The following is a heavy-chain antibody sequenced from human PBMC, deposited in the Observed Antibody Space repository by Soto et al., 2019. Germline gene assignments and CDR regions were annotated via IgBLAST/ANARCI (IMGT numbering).Heavy chain of an antibody. D-gene: IGHD1-20*01. Sequence: GGSLRPSCAAAGFIFYSYAMSWVRQAPGKGLEWVSTIGSVGGDTYYANSVQGRFTISRDDSKKTLLLQMNSLRAEEMAVYYCVKDRMAYNSVWDPFDIWGQGTMVTVSS. V-gene: IGHV3-23*01. CDR2: IGSVGGDT. CDR3: VKDRMAYNSVWDPFDI. CDR1: GFIFYSYA. J-gene: IGHJ3*02.